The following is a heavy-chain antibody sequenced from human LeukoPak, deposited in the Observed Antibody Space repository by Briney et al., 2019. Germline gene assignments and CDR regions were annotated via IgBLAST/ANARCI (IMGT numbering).Heavy chain of an antibody. CDR3: ARAQITMVRGVIIGHFDY. D-gene: IGHD3-10*01. CDR1: GYTFTGYY. J-gene: IGHJ4*02. V-gene: IGHV1-2*02. Sequence: ASVKVSCKASGYTFTGYYMHWVRQAPGQGLEWMGWINPNSGGTNYAQKFQGRVTMTRDTSTSTAYMELRSLRSDDTAVYYCARAQITMVRGVIIGHFDYWGQGTLVTVSS. CDR2: INPNSGGT.